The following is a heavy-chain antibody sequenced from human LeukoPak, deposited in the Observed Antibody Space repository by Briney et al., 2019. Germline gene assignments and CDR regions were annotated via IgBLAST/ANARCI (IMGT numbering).Heavy chain of an antibody. CDR3: ARRPVVPEEGDFDY. CDR2: INPSGGST. D-gene: IGHD2-2*01. Sequence: ASVKFSCKASGYTFTSYYMHWVRQAPGQGLEWMGIINPSGGSTSYAQKFHGRVTMTRDTSTSTVYMELSSLRSGDTAVYYCARRPVVPEEGDFDYWGQGTLVTVSS. J-gene: IGHJ4*02. CDR1: GYTFTSYY. V-gene: IGHV1-46*01.